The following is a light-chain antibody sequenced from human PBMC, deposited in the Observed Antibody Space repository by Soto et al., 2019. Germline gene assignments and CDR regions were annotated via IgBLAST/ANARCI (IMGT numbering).Light chain of an antibody. Sequence: DIQMTQSPSSVSASVGDRVTITCQASQDISNYLNWYQQKPGKAPKVLIYDASNLGTGVPSRFSGSGSGTDFTFSISSLQPEDVATYYCQQYDGLPTFGQGTRL. CDR1: QDISNY. J-gene: IGKJ5*01. CDR2: DAS. CDR3: QQYDGLPT. V-gene: IGKV1-33*01.